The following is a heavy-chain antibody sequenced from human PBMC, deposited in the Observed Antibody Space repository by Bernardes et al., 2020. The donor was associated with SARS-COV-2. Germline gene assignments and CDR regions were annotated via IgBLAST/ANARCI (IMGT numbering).Heavy chain of an antibody. V-gene: IGHV5-51*01. D-gene: IGHD2-21*01. CDR2: IFPRDSET. CDR1: GYTFDSRY. J-gene: IGHJ1*01. CDR3: ARRQRSGADY. Sequence: GESLKISCQGSGYTFDSRYIGWVRQLPGKGLEWMGIIFPRDSETKYVPSFQDQVTISADTSTNTAYLQWHSLRPSDTGLYFCARRQRSGADYWGQGTLITDSS.